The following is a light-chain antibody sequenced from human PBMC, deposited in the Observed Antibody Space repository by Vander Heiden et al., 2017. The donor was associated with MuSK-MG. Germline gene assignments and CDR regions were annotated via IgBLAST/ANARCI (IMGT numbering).Light chain of an antibody. CDR3: QQYNNGPPLT. Sequence: EIVMTQSPATLSVSPGERATLSCRASQSVSSNLAWYQQKPGQAPRLLIYGASTRATGIPARFSGSGSGTEFTLTISILQSEDFAVYYCQQYNNGPPLTFGGGTKVXIK. J-gene: IGKJ4*01. CDR2: GAS. CDR1: QSVSSN. V-gene: IGKV3-15*01.